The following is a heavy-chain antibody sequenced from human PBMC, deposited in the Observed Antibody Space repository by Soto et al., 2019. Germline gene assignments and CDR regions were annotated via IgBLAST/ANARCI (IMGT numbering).Heavy chain of an antibody. CDR1: GYSFTSYW. CDR2: IDPSDSYT. CDR3: ATTGGGYSYGYPSYDYYGMDV. Sequence: GASLKISCKGSGYSFTSYWISWVRQMPGKGLEWMGRIDPSDSYTNYSPSFQGHVTISADKSISTAYLQWSSLKASDTAMYYCATTGGGYSYGYPSYDYYGMDVWGQGTTVTVSS. D-gene: IGHD5-18*01. V-gene: IGHV5-10-1*01. J-gene: IGHJ6*02.